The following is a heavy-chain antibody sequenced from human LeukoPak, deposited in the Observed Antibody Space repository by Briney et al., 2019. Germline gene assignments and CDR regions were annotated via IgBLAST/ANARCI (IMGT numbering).Heavy chain of an antibody. CDR3: ASDVTGTAEDY. J-gene: IGHJ4*02. CDR2: INPNSGDT. CDR1: GYTFSSYY. Sequence: ASVKVSCKASGYTFSSYYMHWVRQAPGQGLEWMGWINPNSGDTHYAQKFRDRVTMTKDTSISTAYMELSRLSSDDTAVYYCASDVTGTAEDYWGQGTLVTVSS. V-gene: IGHV1-2*02. D-gene: IGHD1-20*01.